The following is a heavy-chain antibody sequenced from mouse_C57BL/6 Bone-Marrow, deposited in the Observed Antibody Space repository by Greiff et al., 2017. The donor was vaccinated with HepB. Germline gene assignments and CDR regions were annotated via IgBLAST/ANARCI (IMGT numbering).Heavy chain of an antibody. CDR2: ISDGGSYT. J-gene: IGHJ4*01. CDR3: ARGIYYGYEYYAMDY. Sequence: EVKLVESGGGLVKPGGSLKLSCAASGFTFSSYAMSWVRQTPEKRLEWVATISDGGSYTYYPDNVKGRFTISRDNAKNNLYLQMSHLKSEDTAMYYCARGIYYGYEYYAMDYWGQGTSVTVSS. V-gene: IGHV5-4*03. CDR1: GFTFSSYA. D-gene: IGHD2-2*01.